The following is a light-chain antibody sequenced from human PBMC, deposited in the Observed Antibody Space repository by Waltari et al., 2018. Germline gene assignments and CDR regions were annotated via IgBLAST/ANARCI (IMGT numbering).Light chain of an antibody. CDR3: QQYNNLWT. V-gene: IGKV3-15*01. J-gene: IGKJ1*01. Sequence: EIVMTQSPATLSVSPGERATLSCRASQSVSSNLAWYQQKPGQAPRPLIDGASTRATGIPARFSGSGSGTEFTLTISSLQSEDFAVYYCQQYNNLWTFGQGTKVEIK. CDR2: GAS. CDR1: QSVSSN.